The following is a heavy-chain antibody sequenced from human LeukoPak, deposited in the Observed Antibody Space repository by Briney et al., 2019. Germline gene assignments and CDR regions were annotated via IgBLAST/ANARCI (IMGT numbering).Heavy chain of an antibody. J-gene: IGHJ1*01. Sequence: SETLSLTCTVSGGSISSYYWSWIRQPPGTGLEWIGYIYYSGTTKYNPSLKSRVTISVDTSKNQFSMKLSSVTAADTAVYYCARSAESRYFDWLSYFQHWGQGTLVTVSS. CDR3: ARSAESRYFDWLSYFQH. CDR2: IYYSGTT. CDR1: GGSISSYY. D-gene: IGHD3-9*01. V-gene: IGHV4-59*12.